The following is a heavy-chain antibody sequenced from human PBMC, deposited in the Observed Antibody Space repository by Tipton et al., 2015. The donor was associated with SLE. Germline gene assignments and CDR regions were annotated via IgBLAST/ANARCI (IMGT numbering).Heavy chain of an antibody. CDR2: IYYSGST. D-gene: IGHD3-10*01. CDR1: GGSISSHY. J-gene: IGHJ6*02. Sequence: TLSLTCTVSGGSISSHYWSWIRQPPGKGLEWIGYIYYSGSTNYNPSLKSRVTISVDTSKNQFSLKLSSVTAADTAVYYCASRGRRRHGMDVWGQGTLVTVSS. V-gene: IGHV4-59*11. CDR3: ASRGRRRHGMDV.